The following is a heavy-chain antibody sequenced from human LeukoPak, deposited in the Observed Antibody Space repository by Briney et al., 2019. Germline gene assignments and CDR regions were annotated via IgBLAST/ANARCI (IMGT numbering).Heavy chain of an antibody. CDR3: ARGSLRRTTVTTSYYYYDIDV. CDR1: GGSTSSYY. V-gene: IGHV4-59*08. J-gene: IGHJ6*03. CDR2: IYYSGST. D-gene: IGHD4-17*01. Sequence: SETLSLTCTVSGGSTSSYYWTWVRPPPGQGLEWVGHIYYSGSTNDNPALKSRVTISVDTCNNQFSLKLSSVTAADTAVYYCARGSLRRTTVTTSYYYYDIDVWGKGTTVTVSS.